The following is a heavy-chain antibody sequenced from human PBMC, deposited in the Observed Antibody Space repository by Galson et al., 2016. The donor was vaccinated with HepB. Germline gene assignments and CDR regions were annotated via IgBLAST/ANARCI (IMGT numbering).Heavy chain of an antibody. CDR3: ARSPDYCDSSGYSLPFDY. Sequence: SLRLSCAASGFTFSTYNMNWVRQAPGKGLEWVSSISSSSSSIYYADSLEGRFTISRDDAKNSLYLQMNSLRAEDTAVYYCARSPDYCDSSGYSLPFDYWGQGTLVTVSS. D-gene: IGHD3-22*01. CDR2: ISSSSSSI. J-gene: IGHJ4*02. CDR1: GFTFSTYN. V-gene: IGHV3-21*01.